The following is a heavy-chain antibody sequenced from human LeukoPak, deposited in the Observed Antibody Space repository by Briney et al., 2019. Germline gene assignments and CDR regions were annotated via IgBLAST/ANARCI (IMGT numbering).Heavy chain of an antibody. D-gene: IGHD5-12*01. CDR2: ISDSGNT. V-gene: IGHV4-59*01. CDR1: GASITSSH. CDR3: AGGTWLRFHD. Sequence: LETLSLTCTVSGASITSSHWSWIRQSPEKGLEWIGFISDSGNTNYNPSLQSRVTISADTSKNHFSLKLSSVTAADMAVYYCAGGTWLRFHDWGRGTLVSVSS. J-gene: IGHJ4*02.